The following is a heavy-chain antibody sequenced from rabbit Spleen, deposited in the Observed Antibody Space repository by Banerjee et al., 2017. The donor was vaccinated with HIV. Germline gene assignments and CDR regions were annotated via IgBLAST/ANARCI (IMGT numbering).Heavy chain of an antibody. J-gene: IGHJ6*01. Sequence: QLTETGGGLVQPGGSLKLSCKASGFTLSSYYMNWVRQAPGKGLEWIGYIDPIFGITYYANWVNGRFSISRENAKNTVFLQMTSLTAADTATYFCARDGAGGSYFALWGPGTLVPVS. V-gene: IGHV1S7*01. CDR3: ARDGAGGSYFAL. D-gene: IGHD8-1*01. CDR1: GFTLSSYY. CDR2: IDPIFGIT.